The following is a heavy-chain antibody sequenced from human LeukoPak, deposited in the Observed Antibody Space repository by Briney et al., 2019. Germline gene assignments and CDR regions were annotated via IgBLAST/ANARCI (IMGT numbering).Heavy chain of an antibody. CDR3: ATGIQLWWTFDS. J-gene: IGHJ4*02. Sequence: GGSLRLSCAASGFTFSSYSMNWVRQAPGKGLEWVSSISSSSSYIYYADSVKGRFTISRDNAKNSLYLQMSSLRAEDTAIYYCATGIQLWWTFDSWGQGTLVTVSS. V-gene: IGHV3-21*04. CDR1: GFTFSSYS. D-gene: IGHD5-18*01. CDR2: ISSSSSYI.